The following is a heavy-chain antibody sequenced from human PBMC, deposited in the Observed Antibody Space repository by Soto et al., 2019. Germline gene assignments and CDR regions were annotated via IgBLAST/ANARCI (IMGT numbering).Heavy chain of an antibody. CDR1: GGSISSGGYS. CDR2: IYHSGST. Sequence: SETLSLTCAVSGGSISSGGYSWSWIRQPPGKGLEWIGYIYHSGSTYYNPSLKNRVTISLDKSNNQFSLNLKSLTAADTAVYYCAKEIYGGNSPRFGSYYFPDHWGQGTLVTVSS. V-gene: IGHV4-30-2*01. CDR3: AKEIYGGNSPRFGSYYFPDH. D-gene: IGHD1-26*01. J-gene: IGHJ4*02.